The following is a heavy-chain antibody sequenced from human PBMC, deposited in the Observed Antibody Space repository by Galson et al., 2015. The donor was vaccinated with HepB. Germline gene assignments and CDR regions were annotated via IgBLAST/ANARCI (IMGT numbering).Heavy chain of an antibody. CDR1: GGSISSGSHS. D-gene: IGHD3-3*01. CDR2: IFASGST. Sequence: TLSLTCTVSGGSISSGSHSWTWIRQPAGEGLEWIGRIFASGSTNYNPSLKSRVTISVDTSKNQFSLKLSSVTAADTAVYYCARVVLRFLEWPSPNWFDPWGQGTLVTVSS. CDR3: ARVVLRFLEWPSPNWFDP. J-gene: IGHJ5*02. V-gene: IGHV4-61*02.